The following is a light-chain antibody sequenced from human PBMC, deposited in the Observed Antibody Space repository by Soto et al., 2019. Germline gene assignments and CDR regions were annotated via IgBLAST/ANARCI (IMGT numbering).Light chain of an antibody. Sequence: EIVLTQSPGTLSLSPGERATLSCRATQSVISSSVAWYQQKPGQAPRLLIYAASTRATGIPGRFSGSGSGTDFTLTISRLDPEDFAVYYCQDYSTSPIIFGQGTRLEIK. CDR1: QSVISSS. J-gene: IGKJ5*01. V-gene: IGKV3-20*01. CDR2: AAS. CDR3: QDYSTSPII.